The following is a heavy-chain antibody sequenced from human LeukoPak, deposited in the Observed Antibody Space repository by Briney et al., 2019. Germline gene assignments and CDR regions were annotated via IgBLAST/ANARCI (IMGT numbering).Heavy chain of an antibody. CDR1: GYSIRGGYY. Sequence: SETLSLTCTVSGYSIRGGYYWGWIRQSPGKGLEWIGSMFHSGSTNYNPSLKSRVSISVDTSKNQFSLKVTSLTAADTAVYYCARDGGGRLEYYFDYWGQGTLVSVSS. J-gene: IGHJ4*01. D-gene: IGHD3-3*01. CDR3: ARDGGGRLEYYFDY. V-gene: IGHV4-38-2*02. CDR2: MFHSGST.